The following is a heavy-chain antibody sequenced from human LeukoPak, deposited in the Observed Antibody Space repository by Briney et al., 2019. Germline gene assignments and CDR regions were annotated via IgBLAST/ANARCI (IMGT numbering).Heavy chain of an antibody. V-gene: IGHV1-18*01. D-gene: IGHD3-22*01. CDR1: GYSFTCYG. Sequence: EASVKVSCKASGYSFTCYGISWVRQAPGQGLEWMGWISGYNGNTNYAQRLQGRVTMTTDTSTSTAYMELRSLSSDDTAVYYCARDRPYYYDSSAYYPDFWGQGTLVTVSS. CDR2: ISGYNGNT. J-gene: IGHJ4*02. CDR3: ARDRPYYYDSSAYYPDF.